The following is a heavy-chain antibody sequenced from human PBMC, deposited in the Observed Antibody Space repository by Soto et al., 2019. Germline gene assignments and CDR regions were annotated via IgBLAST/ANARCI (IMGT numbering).Heavy chain of an antibody. CDR3: AKAFYEGLLWSAESSDAFAI. J-gene: IGHJ3*02. CDR2: ISGSGDTS. V-gene: IGHV3-23*01. D-gene: IGHD3-10*01. CDR1: GFTFSNYA. Sequence: EVQLLESGGGLVQPGGSLRLSCAASGFTFSNYAMSWVRQAPGKGLEWVADISGSGDTSYHADSVKGRFIISRDNSKNTLSLQMSGLRAADTAIYYCAKAFYEGLLWSAESSDAFAIWGQGTMVTVSS.